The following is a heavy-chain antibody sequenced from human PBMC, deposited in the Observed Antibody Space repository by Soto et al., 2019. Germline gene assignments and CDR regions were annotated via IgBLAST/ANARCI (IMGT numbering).Heavy chain of an antibody. J-gene: IGHJ4*02. V-gene: IGHV4-31*03. CDR1: GGSVSSGSYY. CDR2: IYYTGNT. Sequence: PSETLSLTCTVSGGSVSSGSYYWSWIRQHPGRGLEWIGYIYYTGNTYYNPSLKSRLAISVDTSKNQFSLKLTSVTAADTAVYYCARDTRSAYYPARWGQGTLVTVSS. D-gene: IGHD3-3*01. CDR3: ARDTRSAYYPAR.